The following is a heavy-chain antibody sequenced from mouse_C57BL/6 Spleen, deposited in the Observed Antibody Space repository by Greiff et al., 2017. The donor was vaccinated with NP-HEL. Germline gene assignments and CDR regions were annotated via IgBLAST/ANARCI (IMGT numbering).Heavy chain of an antibody. Sequence: QVQLQQPGAELVRPGSSVKLSCKASGYTFTSYWMDWVKQRPGQGLEWIGNIYPSDSETHYNQKFKDKATLTVDKSSSTAYMQLSSLTSEDSAVYYCARLERQLGSAMDYWGQGTSVTVSS. J-gene: IGHJ4*01. CDR1: GYTFTSYW. CDR2: IYPSDSET. D-gene: IGHD3-2*01. CDR3: ARLERQLGSAMDY. V-gene: IGHV1-61*01.